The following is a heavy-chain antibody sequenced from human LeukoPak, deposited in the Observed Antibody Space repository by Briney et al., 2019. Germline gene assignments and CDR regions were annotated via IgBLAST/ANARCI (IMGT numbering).Heavy chain of an antibody. V-gene: IGHV1-2*02. Sequence: ASVKVSCKASRYTFTGYYMHWVRQAPGQGLEWMGWINPNSGGTNYAQKFQGRVTMTRDTSISTAYMELSRLRSDDTAVYYCARCLPWGALSHDDYFDYWGQGTLVTVSS. CDR3: ARCLPWGALSHDDYFDY. J-gene: IGHJ4*02. CDR1: RYTFTGYY. D-gene: IGHD3-16*01. CDR2: INPNSGGT.